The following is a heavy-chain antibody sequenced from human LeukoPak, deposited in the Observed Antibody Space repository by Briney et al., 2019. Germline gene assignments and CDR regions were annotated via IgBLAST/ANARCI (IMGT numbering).Heavy chain of an antibody. CDR2: FDPEDEDT. D-gene: IGHD6-19*01. V-gene: IGHV1-24*01. CDR3: TSLLADLQGYYFDY. Sequence: ASVKVSCKVSGHTLNELSMHWVRQPPGKGLEWMGGFDPEDEDTVYAQKFQGRVTMTEDTSTDTAYMELSSLRSEDTALYYCTSLLADLQGYYFDYWGQGTLVTVSS. CDR1: GHTLNELS. J-gene: IGHJ4*02.